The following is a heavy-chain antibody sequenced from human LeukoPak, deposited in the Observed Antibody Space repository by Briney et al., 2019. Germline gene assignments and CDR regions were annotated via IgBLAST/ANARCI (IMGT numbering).Heavy chain of an antibody. Sequence: GGSLRLSCAASGFTFSTYAISWVRQAPGKGLEWVSAISGSGGSTFYADSVKGRFTISRDNSKNTLYLQMNSLRAEDTALYYCAKQAPAMVVGSLDYWGQGTLVTVSS. D-gene: IGHD5-18*01. V-gene: IGHV3-23*01. J-gene: IGHJ4*02. CDR1: GFTFSTYA. CDR2: ISGSGGST. CDR3: AKQAPAMVVGSLDY.